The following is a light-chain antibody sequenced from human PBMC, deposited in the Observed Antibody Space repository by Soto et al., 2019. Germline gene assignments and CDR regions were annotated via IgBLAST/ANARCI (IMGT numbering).Light chain of an antibody. Sequence: QSVLTQPASVSGSPGQSLTISCTGTSSDVGSYNLVSWYQQHPGKAPKLMIYEVSKRPSGVSNRFSGSKSGNTASLTISGLQAEDEVDYYCCSYAGSSTPYVFGTGTKVP. CDR1: SSDVGSYNL. CDR2: EVS. J-gene: IGLJ1*01. V-gene: IGLV2-23*02. CDR3: CSYAGSSTPYV.